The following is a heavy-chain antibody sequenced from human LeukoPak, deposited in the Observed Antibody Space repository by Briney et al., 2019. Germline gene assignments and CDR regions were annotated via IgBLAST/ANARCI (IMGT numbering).Heavy chain of an antibody. CDR1: GGTFSSYA. Sequence: SVKVSCKASGGTFSSYAISWVRQAPGQGLEWMGRIIPILGIANYAQKFQGRVTITADKSTSTAYMELSSLRSEDTAVYYCARDSGLAVAGTTLDWGQGTLVTVSS. D-gene: IGHD6-19*01. J-gene: IGHJ4*02. CDR2: IIPILGIA. CDR3: ARDSGLAVAGTTLD. V-gene: IGHV1-69*04.